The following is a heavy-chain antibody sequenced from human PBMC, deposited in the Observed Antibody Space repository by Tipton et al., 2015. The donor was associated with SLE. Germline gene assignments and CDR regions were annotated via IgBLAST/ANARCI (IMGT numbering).Heavy chain of an antibody. CDR2: ISAYNGKT. D-gene: IGHD4-11*01. CDR1: GYTFTSYG. J-gene: IGHJ4*02. CDR3: ARGEAYSNYEDY. Sequence: QLVQSGAEVKKPGASVKVSCKASGYTFTSYGINWVRQAPGQGLEWMGWISAYNGKTHYTENLQDRVTMTTDTFTSTAYMELRSLRPDDTAVYYCARGEAYSNYEDYWGQGTLVTVSS. V-gene: IGHV1-18*01.